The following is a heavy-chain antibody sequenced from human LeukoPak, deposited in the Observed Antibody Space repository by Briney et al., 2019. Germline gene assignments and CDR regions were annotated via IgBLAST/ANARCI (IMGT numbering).Heavy chain of an antibody. V-gene: IGHV1-46*01. D-gene: IGHD6-19*01. CDR1: GYSFSRYY. CDR2: INTSAATT. Sequence: GASVKVSCKTSGYSFSRYYIHWVRQAPGQGLEWVGIINTSAATTGYGQKFKGRVTATRDTSTSTVYMEMSSLKSEDTAVYYCARGLESSGWYGMDVWGQGTTIIVSS. J-gene: IGHJ6*02. CDR3: ARGLESSGWYGMDV.